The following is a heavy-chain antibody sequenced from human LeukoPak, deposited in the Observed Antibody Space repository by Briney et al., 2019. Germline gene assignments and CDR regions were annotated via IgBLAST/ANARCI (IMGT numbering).Heavy chain of an antibody. Sequence: GGSLRLSCIASGFTFSSYGMHWVRQAPGKGLEWVAVISYDGSDKYYADSVKGRFTISRDNSKNTLFLQMNSLRAEDSAVYYCARDQQHLALDYWGQGTLVTVSS. J-gene: IGHJ4*02. V-gene: IGHV3-30*03. CDR3: ARDQQHLALDY. CDR2: ISYDGSDK. D-gene: IGHD6-13*01. CDR1: GFTFSSYG.